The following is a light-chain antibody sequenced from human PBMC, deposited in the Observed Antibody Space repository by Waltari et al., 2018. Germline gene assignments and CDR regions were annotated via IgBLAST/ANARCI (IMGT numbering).Light chain of an antibody. CDR3: CSFAGTYAWV. CDR2: DVT. Sequence: SALTQPRPVSGSPGQSVTISCTGTTSDVGGYNYVSWYQHHLGKARKLMLSDVTQRPSGVPARFSGSKSANTASLTISGLQAEDEADYYCCSFAGTYAWVFGGGTKVTVL. V-gene: IGLV2-11*01. CDR1: TSDVGGYNY. J-gene: IGLJ3*02.